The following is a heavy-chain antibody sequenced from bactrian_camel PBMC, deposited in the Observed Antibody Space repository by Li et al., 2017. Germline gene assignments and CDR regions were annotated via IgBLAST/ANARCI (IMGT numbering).Heavy chain of an antibody. V-gene: IGHV3-2*01. J-gene: IGHJ4*01. CDR3: ATITDDEDY. Sequence: HVQLVESGGGLVQPGGSLRLSCAASGFTFSGYDMSWVRQTPGHVCELVSSFGAQHSTYYAESVKGRFTISRDNAKNTLYVQMNSLKTEDTAVYYCATITDDEDYWGQGTQVTVS. CDR2: FGAQHST. CDR1: GFTFSGYD.